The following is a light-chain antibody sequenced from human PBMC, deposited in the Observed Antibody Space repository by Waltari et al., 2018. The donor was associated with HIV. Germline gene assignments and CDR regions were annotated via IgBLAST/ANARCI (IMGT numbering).Light chain of an antibody. J-gene: IGLJ3*02. CDR2: DDG. CDR1: NIGSQS. V-gene: IGLV3-21*02. Sequence: SYVLTQPPSVSVAPGQTARIPCGGDNIGSQSVQWYQHKPGQAPLLVVFDDGDRPSGIPVRFSGSNSGNTATLTIGRVEAGDEADYYCQLWDTTSDHPVFGGGTKLTVL. CDR3: QLWDTTSDHPV.